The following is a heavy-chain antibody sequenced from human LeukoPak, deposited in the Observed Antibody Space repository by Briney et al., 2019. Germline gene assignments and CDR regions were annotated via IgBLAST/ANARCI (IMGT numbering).Heavy chain of an antibody. CDR3: ASALLRYFDY. V-gene: IGHV4-39*01. CDR1: GGSISSSSYY. D-gene: IGHD2-15*01. Sequence: SETLSLTCTVSGGSISSSSYYWGWIRQPPGKGLEWIGSIYYSGSTYYNPSLKSRVTISVDTSKNQFSLKLSSGTAADTAVSYCASALLRYFDYWGQGTLVTVSS. J-gene: IGHJ4*02. CDR2: IYYSGST.